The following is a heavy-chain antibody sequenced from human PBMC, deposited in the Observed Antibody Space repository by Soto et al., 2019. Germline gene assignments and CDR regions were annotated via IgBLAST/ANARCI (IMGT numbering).Heavy chain of an antibody. Sequence: PSETLSLTCTVSGGSISSGGYYWSWIRQHPGKGLEWIGYIYYSGSTYYNPSLKSRVTISVDTSKNQFSLKLSSVTAADTAVYYCARERINEYYYDSSGYYSYFDYWGQGTLVTVSS. V-gene: IGHV4-31*03. CDR3: ARERINEYYYDSSGYYSYFDY. J-gene: IGHJ4*02. CDR1: GGSISSGGYY. D-gene: IGHD3-22*01. CDR2: IYYSGST.